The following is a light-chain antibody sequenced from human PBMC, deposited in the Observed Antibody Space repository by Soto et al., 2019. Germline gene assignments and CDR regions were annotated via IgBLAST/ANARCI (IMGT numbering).Light chain of an antibody. CDR1: QSFTSTS. Sequence: EIVLTQSPGTLSLSPGERATLSCRASQSFTSTSLAWYQQKPGQTPRLLIYGASSRATGIPDRFSGTGSGTDFTLTISRLEPEDFAVYYCQQYGSSPYTFGLGTKLEIK. V-gene: IGKV3-20*01. CDR3: QQYGSSPYT. J-gene: IGKJ2*01. CDR2: GAS.